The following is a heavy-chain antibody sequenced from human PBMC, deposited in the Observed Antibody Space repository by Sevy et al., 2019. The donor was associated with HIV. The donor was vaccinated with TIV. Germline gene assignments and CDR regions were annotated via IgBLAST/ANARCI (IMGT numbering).Heavy chain of an antibody. CDR3: VREGLGGFSYSLDC. CDR1: GFSFSTYW. J-gene: IGHJ4*02. CDR2: MNQDGTKR. Sequence: GGSLRLSCAASGFSFSTYWMTWVRQAPGKGLEWVATMNQDGTKRDYVGSVKGRVTIPRDNTKTSLFLQMNSLSAEDTGVYYCVREGLGGFSYSLDCWGQGTLVTVSS. D-gene: IGHD3-16*01. V-gene: IGHV3-7*01.